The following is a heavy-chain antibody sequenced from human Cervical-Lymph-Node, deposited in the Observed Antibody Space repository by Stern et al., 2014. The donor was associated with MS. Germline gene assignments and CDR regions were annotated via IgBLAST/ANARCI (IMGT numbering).Heavy chain of an antibody. CDR2: IRSGGSYI. D-gene: IGHD4-23*01. V-gene: IGHV3-21*01. CDR3: ARGRGGNYRYYFDY. J-gene: IGHJ4*02. CDR1: GFTFSSYS. Sequence: EVHLVESGGGLVKPGGSLRLSCAASGFTFSSYSMNWVRQAPGKGLEWVASIRSGGSYIYYADSLNGRFPISRDNAKNSLYLQMNSLRAEDTAVYYCARGRGGNYRYYFDYWGQGTLVTVSS.